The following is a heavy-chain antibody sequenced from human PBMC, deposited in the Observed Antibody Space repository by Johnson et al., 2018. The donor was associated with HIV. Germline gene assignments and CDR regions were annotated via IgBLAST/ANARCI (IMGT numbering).Heavy chain of an antibody. D-gene: IGHD2-21*02. J-gene: IGHJ3*02. Sequence: VQLVESGGGVVQPGGSLRLSCATSGFTFSNYAMHWVRQAPGKGLEWVSGINWNGGRTGYADSVKGRFTISRDNARHSLYLQMNSLRADDTALYYCARGLAYCGGDCSNAFDIWGQGTMVTVSS. CDR3: ARGLAYCGGDCSNAFDI. V-gene: IGHV3-20*04. CDR2: INWNGGRT. CDR1: GFTFSNYA.